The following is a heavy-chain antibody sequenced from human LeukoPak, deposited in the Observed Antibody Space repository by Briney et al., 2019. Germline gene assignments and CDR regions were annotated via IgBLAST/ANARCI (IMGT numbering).Heavy chain of an antibody. Sequence: ASVKVSCKASGGTFSSYAISWVRQAPGQGLEWMGGIIPIFDTATYAQKFQGRVTITADESTSTVYMELSSLRSEDTAMYFCARAGPEADDYGDYRYYHYMDVWGKGTTVSISS. D-gene: IGHD4-17*01. V-gene: IGHV1-69*13. CDR1: GGTFSSYA. J-gene: IGHJ6*03. CDR3: ARAGPEADDYGDYRYYHYMDV. CDR2: IIPIFDTA.